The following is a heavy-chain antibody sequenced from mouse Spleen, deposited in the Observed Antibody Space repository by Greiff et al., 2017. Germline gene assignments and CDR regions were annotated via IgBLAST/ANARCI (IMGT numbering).Heavy chain of an antibody. V-gene: IGHV2-4-1*01. CDR1: GFSLTNYA. Sequence: VQLVESGPGLVAPSQSLSITCTVSGFSLTNYAVHWVRQSPGKGLEWLGVIWSDGSTDYNAAFISRLSISKDNSKSQVFFKMNSLQADDTAIYYCARNSDYYDGSYVYFDYWGQGTTLTVSS. CDR2: IWSDGST. J-gene: IGHJ2*01. CDR3: ARNSDYYDGSYVYFDY. D-gene: IGHD1-1*01.